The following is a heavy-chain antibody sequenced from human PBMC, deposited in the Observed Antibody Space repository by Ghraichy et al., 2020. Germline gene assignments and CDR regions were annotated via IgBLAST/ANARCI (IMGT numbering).Heavy chain of an antibody. CDR1: GFTFSSYA. D-gene: IGHD3-22*01. Sequence: GSLRLSCSASGFTFSSYAMHWVRQAPGKGLEYVSAISSNGGSTYYADSVKGRFTISRDNSKNTLYLQMSSLRAEDTAVYYCVKESHTMIVVVIKWWETGGFDYWGQGTLVTVSS. CDR2: ISSNGGST. V-gene: IGHV3-64D*06. J-gene: IGHJ4*02. CDR3: VKESHTMIVVVIKWWETGGFDY.